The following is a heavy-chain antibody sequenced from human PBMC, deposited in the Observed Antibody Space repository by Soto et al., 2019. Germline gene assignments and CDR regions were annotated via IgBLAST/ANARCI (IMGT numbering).Heavy chain of an antibody. V-gene: IGHV6-1*01. D-gene: IGHD6-6*01. CDR3: ARDRGVAARPDYYGMDV. CDR2: TYYRSKWYN. CDR1: GDSVSSNSAA. Sequence: SQTLSLTCAISGDSVSSNSAAWNWIRQSPSRGLEWLGRTYYRSKWYNDYAVSVKSRITINPDTSKNQFSLQLNSVTPEDTAVYHCARDRGVAARPDYYGMDVWGQGTTVTVSS. J-gene: IGHJ6*02.